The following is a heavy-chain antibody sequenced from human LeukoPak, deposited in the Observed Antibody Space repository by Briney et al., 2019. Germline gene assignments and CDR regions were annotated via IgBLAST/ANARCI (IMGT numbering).Heavy chain of an antibody. Sequence: PSETLSLTCAVYGGTFSGYSWSWIRQPPGKGLEWIGEINHSGSTTYNACLKSGVTISVDTSTNQFSLKLSSVPTAETAVYYCARRHPYGWGSDVYWGQGTLVTVSS. CDR3: ARRHPYGWGSDVY. J-gene: IGHJ4*02. CDR1: GGTFSGYS. V-gene: IGHV4-34*01. D-gene: IGHD3-10*01. CDR2: INHSGST.